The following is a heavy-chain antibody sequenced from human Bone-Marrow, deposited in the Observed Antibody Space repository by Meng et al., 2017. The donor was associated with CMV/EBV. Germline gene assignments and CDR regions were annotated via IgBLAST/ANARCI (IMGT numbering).Heavy chain of an antibody. CDR2: ISSSSYI. Sequence: GESLKISCAASGFTFSSYSMNWVRQAPGKGLEWVSSISSSSYIYYADSVKGRFTISRDNAKNSLYLQMNSLRPEDTAMYYCAKSRSPPKKVVAGPLDYWGQGTLVTVSS. CDR3: AKSRSPPKKVVAGPLDY. CDR1: GFTFSSYS. D-gene: IGHD6-19*01. V-gene: IGHV3-21*01. J-gene: IGHJ4*02.